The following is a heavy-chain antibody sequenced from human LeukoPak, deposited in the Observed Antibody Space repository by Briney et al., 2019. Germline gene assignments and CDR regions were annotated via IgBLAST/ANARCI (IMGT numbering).Heavy chain of an antibody. J-gene: IGHJ4*02. CDR1: GASISGYY. CDR2: IYDSGTT. CDR3: ARTKRVDYFDF. D-gene: IGHD2-15*01. V-gene: IGHV4-59*01. Sequence: SETLSLTCSVSGASISGYYWRWIRQPPGKGLEWIAYIYDSGTTDYNPSLKSRVAISIDTSKNHFSLKLNSVTAADTAVYYCARTKRVDYFDFWGQGTLVTVSS.